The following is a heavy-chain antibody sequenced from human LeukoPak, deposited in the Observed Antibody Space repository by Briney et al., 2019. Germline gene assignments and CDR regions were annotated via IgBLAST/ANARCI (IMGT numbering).Heavy chain of an antibody. CDR2: IYSGGRT. CDR3: ARDPMGLPPSIDAFDV. V-gene: IGHV3-53*01. Sequence: PGGSLRLSCAASGFTFSGNYMSWVRQAPGKGLEWVSVIYSGGRTYYSDSVMGRCTISRDNSKNTLYLQMNSPRAEETAVYYCARDPMGLPPSIDAFDVWGQGTMVTVSS. CDR1: GFTFSGNY. J-gene: IGHJ3*01. D-gene: IGHD4/OR15-4a*01.